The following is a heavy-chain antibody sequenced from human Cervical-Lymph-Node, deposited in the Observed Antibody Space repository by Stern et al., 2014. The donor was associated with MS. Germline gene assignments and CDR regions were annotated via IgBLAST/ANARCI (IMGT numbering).Heavy chain of an antibody. J-gene: IGHJ4*02. V-gene: IGHV5-51*01. D-gene: IGHD4-17*01. CDR1: GYSFTANW. CDR2: IYPGDSDT. CDR3: ARDYGDYAFDY. Sequence: EVQLVESGAEVKKPGESLKISCKGSGYSFTANWIAWVRQMSGKGLEWMGIIYPGDSDTRYSPSFQGQDTISADKSISTAYLQWSSLKASDTAMYYCARDYGDYAFDYWGQGTLVTVSS.